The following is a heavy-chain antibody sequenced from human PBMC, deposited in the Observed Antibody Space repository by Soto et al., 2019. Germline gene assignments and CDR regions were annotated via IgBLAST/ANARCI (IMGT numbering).Heavy chain of an antibody. CDR1: GDSVSSNSAA. D-gene: IGHD3-10*01. J-gene: IGHJ6*02. CDR2: TYYKSKWNN. CDR3: TGITWFGGTDG. Sequence: HLHTLSLTCAISGDSVSSNSAAWNWIRQSPSRGLEWLGRTYYKSKWNNDHALSVKSRITINPDTSKNQFSLHLYSETPADTAAYYCTGITWFGGTDGWGQGCPGTV. V-gene: IGHV6-1*01.